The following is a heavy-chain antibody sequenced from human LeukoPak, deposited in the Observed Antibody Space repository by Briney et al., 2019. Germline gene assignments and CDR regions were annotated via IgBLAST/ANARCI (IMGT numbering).Heavy chain of an antibody. CDR3: ARVRWVEFDVFDL. CDR1: GFTFSHYS. J-gene: IGHJ3*01. V-gene: IGHV3-21*01. D-gene: IGHD5-24*01. CDR2: IRFTGSYI. Sequence: GGSLRLSCVASGFTFSHYSMNWVRQAPGKGLEWVSSIRFTGSYIYYADSVKGRFTISRDDAKNLLSLQMISLRAEDTAVYYCARVRWVEFDVFDLWGQGTMVTVCS.